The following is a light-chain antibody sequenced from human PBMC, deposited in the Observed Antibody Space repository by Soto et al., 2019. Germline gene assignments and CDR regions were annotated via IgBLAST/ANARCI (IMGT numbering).Light chain of an antibody. V-gene: IGLV1-40*01. CDR1: TSNIGAPYD. Sequence: QSVLTQPPSVSGAPGQRVSISCTGSTSNIGAPYDVHWYQHLPGTAPKLLIYVDNNRPSGVPDRFSGSKSGTSASLAITRLQDEDEADYYCQSYDISLHNYVFGTGTKLTVL. J-gene: IGLJ1*01. CDR3: QSYDISLHNYV. CDR2: VDN.